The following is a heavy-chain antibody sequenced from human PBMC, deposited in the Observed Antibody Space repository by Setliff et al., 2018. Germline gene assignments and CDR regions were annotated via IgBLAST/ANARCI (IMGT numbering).Heavy chain of an antibody. V-gene: IGHV1-46*03. CDR1: GYTFIYYY. CDR3: ARERGDIVTTTSYYYYLDV. D-gene: IGHD5-12*01. CDR2: INPSGGGT. J-gene: IGHJ6*03. Sequence: EASVKVSCKASGYTFIYYYIHWVRQAPGQGLEWMGLINPSGGGTIYARKFQGRVTMARETSTSTVYMELSGLRSEDTAVYFCARERGDIVTTTSYYYYLDVWGKGTTVTVYS.